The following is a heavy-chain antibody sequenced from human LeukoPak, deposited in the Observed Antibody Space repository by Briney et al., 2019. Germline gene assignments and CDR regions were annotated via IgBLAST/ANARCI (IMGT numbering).Heavy chain of an antibody. CDR3: ARDWRYCSGGSCSRTFDY. J-gene: IGHJ4*02. Sequence: SETLSLTCTVSGGPISSGGYYWSWIRQHPGKGLEWLGYIYYSGRTYYNPSLKSRVTIAVDTSKNQFSLKLSSVTAADTAVYYCARDWRYCSGGSCSRTFDYWGQGTLVTVSS. D-gene: IGHD2-15*01. V-gene: IGHV4-31*03. CDR1: GGPISSGGYY. CDR2: IYYSGRT.